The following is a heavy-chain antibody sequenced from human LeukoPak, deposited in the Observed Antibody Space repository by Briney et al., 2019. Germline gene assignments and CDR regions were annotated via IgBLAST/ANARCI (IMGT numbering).Heavy chain of an antibody. CDR1: GFSFSSYW. D-gene: IGHD3-10*02. J-gene: IGHJ6*04. V-gene: IGHV3-7*01. CDR3: AELGITMIGGV. CDR2: LKQDGSEK. Sequence: GGSLRLSCAASGFSFSSYWMTWVRQAPGKGLEWVANLKQDGSEKYYVDSVKGRFTISRDNAKNSLYLQMNSLRAEDTAVYYCAELGITMIGGVWGKGTTVTISS.